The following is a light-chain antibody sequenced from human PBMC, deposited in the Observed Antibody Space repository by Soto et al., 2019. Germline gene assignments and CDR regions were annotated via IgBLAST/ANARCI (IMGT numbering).Light chain of an antibody. CDR2: DAS. J-gene: IGKJ2*01. Sequence: DLQMTQSPSTLSASVGDRVTITCRASQSISSWLAWYQQKPGKAPKLLIYDASSLESGVPSKFSGSGSGTEFTLPISSLQPDDFATYYCQQYNSYWYTFGQGTKLEIK. V-gene: IGKV1-5*01. CDR3: QQYNSYWYT. CDR1: QSISSW.